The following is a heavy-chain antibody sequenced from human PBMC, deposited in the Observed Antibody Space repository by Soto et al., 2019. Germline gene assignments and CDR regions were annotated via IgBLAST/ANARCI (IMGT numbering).Heavy chain of an antibody. CDR3: ASGGVPVVAATLYYFDY. CDR2: IIPIFGTA. Sequence: ASVKVSCKASGGTFSSYAISWVRQAPGQGLEWMGGIIPIFGTANYAQKFQGRVTITADKSTSTAYMELSSLRSEDTAVYYCASGGVPVVAATLYYFDYWGQGTLVTVSS. J-gene: IGHJ4*02. V-gene: IGHV1-69*06. D-gene: IGHD2-15*01. CDR1: GGTFSSYA.